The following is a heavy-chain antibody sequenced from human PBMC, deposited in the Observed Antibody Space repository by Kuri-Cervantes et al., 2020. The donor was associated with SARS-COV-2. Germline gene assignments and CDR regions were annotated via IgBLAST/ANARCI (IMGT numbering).Heavy chain of an antibody. V-gene: IGHV3-30*18. CDR1: GFTFSSYG. D-gene: IGHD2-2*01. Sequence: GESLKISCAASGFTFSSYGMHWVRQAPGKGLEWVAVISYDGSNKYYADSVKGRFTISRDNSKNTLYLQMNSLRAEDTAVYYCAKALRIVVVPAALGFDYYYGMDVWGQGTTVTVS. CDR2: ISYDGSNK. CDR3: AKALRIVVVPAALGFDYYYGMDV. J-gene: IGHJ6*02.